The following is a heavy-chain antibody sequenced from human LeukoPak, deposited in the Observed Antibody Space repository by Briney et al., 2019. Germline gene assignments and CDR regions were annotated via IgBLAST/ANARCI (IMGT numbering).Heavy chain of an antibody. D-gene: IGHD1-26*01. CDR3: ARYSGSYLITYYYYYYMDV. CDR2: IYPGDSDT. Sequence: NLGGSLKISCKGSGYSFTSYWIGWVRQMPGKGLEWMGIIYPGDSDTRYSPSFQGQVTISADKSISTAYLQWSSLKASDTAMYYCARYSGSYLITYYYYYYMDVWGKGTTVTVSS. CDR1: GYSFTSYW. J-gene: IGHJ6*03. V-gene: IGHV5-51*01.